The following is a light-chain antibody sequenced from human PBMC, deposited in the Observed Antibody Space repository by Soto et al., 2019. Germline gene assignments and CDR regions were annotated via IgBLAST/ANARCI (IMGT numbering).Light chain of an antibody. Sequence: QSVLTQPASVSGSPGQSITISCTGTSSDVGGYNYVSWYQQHPGKAPKLMIYDVRNRASGASNRFSGSKSGNTASLTISGLQAEDEADYYSTSYTSSSTLYVFGTGTKVPVL. CDR2: DVR. J-gene: IGLJ1*01. CDR1: SSDVGGYNY. V-gene: IGLV2-14*01. CDR3: TSYTSSSTLYV.